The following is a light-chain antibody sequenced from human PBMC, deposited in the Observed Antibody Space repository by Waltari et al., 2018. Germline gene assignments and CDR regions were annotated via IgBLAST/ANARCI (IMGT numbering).Light chain of an antibody. J-gene: IGLJ3*02. CDR3: QTGGHGTWV. Sequence: QLVLTQSPSASASLGASVKLTCTLRGGHSSTVTAWPQQQPEKGPRYLMKVNSDGSHSKGDEIPDRFSGSSSGAERYLTISSVQSEDEADYCCQTGGHGTWVFGGGTKLTVL. CDR2: VNSDGSH. V-gene: IGLV4-69*01. CDR1: GGHSSTV.